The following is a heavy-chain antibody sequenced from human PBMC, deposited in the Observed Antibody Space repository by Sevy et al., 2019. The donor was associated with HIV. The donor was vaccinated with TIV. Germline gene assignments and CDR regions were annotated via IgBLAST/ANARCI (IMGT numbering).Heavy chain of an antibody. CDR2: ICYSGST. CDR1: SGSISGYY. D-gene: IGHD5-12*01. V-gene: IGHV4-59*01. J-gene: IGHJ4*02. Sequence: SETLSLTCTVSSGSISGYYWSWIRQPPGKGLEWIGYICYSGSTDYSSSLKSRVTISVDTSKNQFSLKLSSVTAADTAVYYCARDGGAYDYFDLWGQGALVTVSS. CDR3: ARDGGAYDYFDL.